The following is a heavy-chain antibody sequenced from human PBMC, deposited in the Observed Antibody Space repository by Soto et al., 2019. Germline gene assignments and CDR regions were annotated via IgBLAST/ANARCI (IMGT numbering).Heavy chain of an antibody. CDR2: ISYDGSNK. CDR1: GFTFSSYA. Sequence: GESLKISCAASGFTFSSYAMHWVRQAPGKGLEWVAVISYDGSNKYYADSVKGRFTISRDNSKNTLYLQMNSLRAEDTAVYYCARDSTMIVSYYFDYWGQGTLVTVSS. J-gene: IGHJ4*02. V-gene: IGHV3-30-3*01. CDR3: ARDSTMIVSYYFDY. D-gene: IGHD3-22*01.